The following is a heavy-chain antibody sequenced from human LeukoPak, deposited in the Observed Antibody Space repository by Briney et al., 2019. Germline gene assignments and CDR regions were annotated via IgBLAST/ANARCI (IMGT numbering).Heavy chain of an antibody. J-gene: IGHJ4*02. Sequence: SETLCLTCTVSGGSISSNFYYWGWIRQPPGKGLEWIGSIFHRGNTFYTPSLKSRVTISVDTSRNQFSLRLTSVTAADTAIYYCARLQIAAAVPYYFDYWGQGTLVTVSS. D-gene: IGHD6-13*01. CDR3: ARLQIAAAVPYYFDY. V-gene: IGHV4-39*01. CDR1: GGSISSNFYY. CDR2: IFHRGNT.